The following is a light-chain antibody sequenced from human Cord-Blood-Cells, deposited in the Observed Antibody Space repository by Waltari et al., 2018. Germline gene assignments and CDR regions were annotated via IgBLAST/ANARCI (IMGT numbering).Light chain of an antibody. V-gene: IGLV2-11*01. J-gene: IGLJ3*02. Sequence: QSALTQPRSVSGSPGQSVTISCTGTSSDVGGYNYVSWYQQHPGKAPKLMIYDVSKGPSGVPDRFSGSKSGNTASLTISGLQAEEEADYYGCSYAGSYTLVFGGGTKLTVL. CDR3: CSYAGSYTLV. CDR1: SSDVGGYNY. CDR2: DVS.